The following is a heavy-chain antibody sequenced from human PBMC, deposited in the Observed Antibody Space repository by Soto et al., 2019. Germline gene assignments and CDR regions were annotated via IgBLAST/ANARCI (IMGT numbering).Heavy chain of an antibody. V-gene: IGHV5-51*01. D-gene: IGHD2-15*01. CDR3: ARGLAAKSYYYYYMDV. J-gene: IGHJ6*03. CDR1: GYSFTSYW. Sequence: GESLKISCKGSGYSFTSYWIGWVRQMPGKGLEWMGIIYPGDSDTRYSPSFQGQVTISADKSISTAYLQWSSLKASDTAMYYCARGLAAKSYYYYYMDVWGKGTTVTVSS. CDR2: IYPGDSDT.